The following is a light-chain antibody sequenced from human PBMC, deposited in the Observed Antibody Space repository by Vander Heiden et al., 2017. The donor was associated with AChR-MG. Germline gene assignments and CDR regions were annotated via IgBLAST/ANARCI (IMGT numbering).Light chain of an antibody. V-gene: IGLV3-1*01. CDR3: QTWDTGTVI. J-gene: IGLJ2*01. CDR2: QDS. CDR1: DLGANY. Sequence: SYVLTQPPSVTVSLGPTVTIACSGSDLGANYATWYQQRPGQSPLLLIYQDSKRPSEIPERFSASNSANTATLTITGAQAVDEADYYCQTWDTGTVIFGGGTRLTVL.